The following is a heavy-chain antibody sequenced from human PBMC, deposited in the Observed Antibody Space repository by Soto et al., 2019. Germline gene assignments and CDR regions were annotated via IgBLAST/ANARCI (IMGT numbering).Heavy chain of an antibody. J-gene: IGHJ6*02. D-gene: IGHD3-10*01. V-gene: IGHV4-4*02. CDR2: IYHSGST. CDR1: GGSISSSNW. CDR3: ARRGGRAMVRGVVYYYGMDV. Sequence: PSETLSLTCAVSGGSISSSNWWSWVRQPPGKGLEWIGEIYHSGSTNYNPSLKSRVTISVDKSKNQFSLKLSSVTAADTAVYYCARRGGRAMVRGVVYYYGMDVWGRGTTLTVSS.